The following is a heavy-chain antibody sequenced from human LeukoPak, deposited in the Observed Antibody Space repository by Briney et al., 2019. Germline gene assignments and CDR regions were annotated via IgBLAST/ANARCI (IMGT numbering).Heavy chain of an antibody. Sequence: GGSLRLSCAASGFTFSSHSMSWVRQAPGKGLEWVANIKEDGSEKYYVDSVKGRFTISRDNAKNSLYLQMNSLRAEDTAVYYCARGPRANHFNWFDPWGQGTLVTVSS. V-gene: IGHV3-7*01. J-gene: IGHJ5*02. CDR3: ARGPRANHFNWFDP. D-gene: IGHD1-26*01. CDR2: IKEDGSEK. CDR1: GFTFSSHS.